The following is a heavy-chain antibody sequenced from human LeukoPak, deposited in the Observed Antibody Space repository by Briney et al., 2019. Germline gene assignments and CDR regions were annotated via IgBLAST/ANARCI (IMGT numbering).Heavy chain of an antibody. CDR1: GFTFSSYE. CDR3: AKDFRAGILVYYLDY. CDR2: ISSSGSTI. Sequence: PGGSLRLSCAASGFTFSSYEMNWVRQAPGKGLEWVSYISSSGSTIYYADSVKGRFTISRDNFKNTLYLQMNSLRAEDTAVYYCAKDFRAGILVYYLDYWGQGTLVTVSS. V-gene: IGHV3-48*03. J-gene: IGHJ4*02. D-gene: IGHD6-19*01.